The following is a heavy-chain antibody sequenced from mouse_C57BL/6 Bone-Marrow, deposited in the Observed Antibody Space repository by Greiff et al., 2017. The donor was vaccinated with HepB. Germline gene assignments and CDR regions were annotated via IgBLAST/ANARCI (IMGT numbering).Heavy chain of an antibody. D-gene: IGHD2-5*01. V-gene: IGHV5-12*01. CDR1: GFTFSYYY. CDR2: ISNGGGST. Sequence: EVKLVESGGGLVQPGASLKLSCAASGFTFSYYYMYWVRQTPEKRLEWVAYISNGGGSTYYPDTVKGRFTISRDNAKNTLYLQMSRLKSEDTAMYYCARQGYYSNSFAYWGQGTPVTVSA. CDR3: ARQGYYSNSFAY. J-gene: IGHJ3*01.